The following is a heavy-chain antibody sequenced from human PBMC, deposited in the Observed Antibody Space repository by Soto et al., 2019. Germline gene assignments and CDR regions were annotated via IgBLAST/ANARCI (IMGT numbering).Heavy chain of an antibody. Sequence: QVQLQESGPGLVKPSETLSLTCTVSSGSINKYRWSWIRQPPGKELEWIGYICDSGSTNYNPSLTSRVTMSVDTSKNQFSLNLSSTTAADTAIYYCARQGENDYFDFWGQGALVTASS. CDR3: ARQGENDYFDF. D-gene: IGHD3-16*01. CDR2: ICDSGST. CDR1: SGSINKYR. V-gene: IGHV4-59*08. J-gene: IGHJ4*02.